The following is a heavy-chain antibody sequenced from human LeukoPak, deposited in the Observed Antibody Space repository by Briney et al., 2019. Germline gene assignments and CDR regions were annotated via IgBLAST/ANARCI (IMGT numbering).Heavy chain of an antibody. Sequence: SETLSLTCAVYGGSFSGYYWGWIRQPPGKGLEWIGSIYYSGSTYYNPSLESRVTISVDTSKNQFSLKLSSVTAADTAVYYCARHRRYCSTSSCSYNWFDPWGQGTLVTVSS. CDR1: GGSFSGYY. D-gene: IGHD2-2*01. CDR3: ARHRRYCSTSSCSYNWFDP. J-gene: IGHJ5*02. V-gene: IGHV4-39*01. CDR2: IYYSGST.